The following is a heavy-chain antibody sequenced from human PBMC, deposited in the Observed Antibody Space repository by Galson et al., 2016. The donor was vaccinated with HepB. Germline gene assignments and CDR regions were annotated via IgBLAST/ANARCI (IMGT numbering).Heavy chain of an antibody. D-gene: IGHD3-3*01. J-gene: IGHJ4*02. V-gene: IGHV3-7*03. Sequence: SLRLSCAASGFSFSRYWMAWVRQAPGKGLEWVGNIRADGTANDYVGSVKGRFTMSRDNAKKSLFLQMTSLRVEDTAVYYCARENFWKLDKGGQGTLVTVSS. CDR1: GFSFSRYW. CDR3: ARENFWKLDK. CDR2: IRADGTAN.